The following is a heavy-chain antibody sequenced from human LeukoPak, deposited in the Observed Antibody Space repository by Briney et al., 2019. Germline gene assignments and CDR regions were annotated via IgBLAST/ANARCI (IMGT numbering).Heavy chain of an antibody. Sequence: ASVKVSCKASGYTFTSYGISWVRQAPGQGLEWMGWISAYSGNTNYAQKLQGRVTMTTDTSTSTAYMELRSLRSDDTAVYYCARAPYCSGGSCPPPDWFDPWGQGTLVTVSS. V-gene: IGHV1-18*04. CDR3: ARAPYCSGGSCPPPDWFDP. CDR1: GYTFTSYG. CDR2: ISAYSGNT. D-gene: IGHD2-15*01. J-gene: IGHJ5*02.